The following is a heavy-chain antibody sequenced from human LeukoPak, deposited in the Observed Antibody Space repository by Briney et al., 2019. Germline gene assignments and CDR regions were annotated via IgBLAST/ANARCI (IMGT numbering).Heavy chain of an antibody. V-gene: IGHV5-51*01. CDR3: ARLSSGWYREDYYGMDV. CDR2: IYPGDSDT. D-gene: IGHD6-13*01. J-gene: IGHJ6*02. Sequence: GESLKISCKGSGYSFTSYWIGWVRQMPGKGLEWMGIIYPGDSDTRYSPSFQGQVTISADKSISTAYLQWSSLKASDTAMYYCARLSSGWYREDYYGMDVWGQGTTVTVSS. CDR1: GYSFTSYW.